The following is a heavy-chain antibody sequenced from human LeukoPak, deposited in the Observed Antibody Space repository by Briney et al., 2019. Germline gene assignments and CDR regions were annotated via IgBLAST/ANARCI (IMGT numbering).Heavy chain of an antibody. J-gene: IGHJ3*02. CDR3: ARDRGRRGITMRSDAFDI. Sequence: GGSLRLSCRASGFIFSDYYMNWIRQAPGKGLEWVSYISSGGGTRSYADSVKGRFTISRDNAKNSLYLQMNSLRAEDTAVYYCARDRGRRGITMRSDAFDIWGQGTMVTVSS. CDR1: GFIFSDYY. D-gene: IGHD3-22*01. CDR2: ISSGGGTR. V-gene: IGHV3-11*01.